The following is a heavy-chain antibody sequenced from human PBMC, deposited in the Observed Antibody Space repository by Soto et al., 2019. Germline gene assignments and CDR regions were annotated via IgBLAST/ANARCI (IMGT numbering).Heavy chain of an antibody. V-gene: IGHV3-23*01. J-gene: IGHJ4*02. CDR3: ALPYAGDPAGFDY. CDR2: ISGSGGST. Sequence: PGGSLRLSCAASGFTFSSYAMSWVRQAPGKGLEWVSAISGSGGSTYYADSVKGRFTISRDNSKNTLYLQMNSLRAEDTALYYCALPYAGDPAGFDYWGQGTLVTVSS. D-gene: IGHD2-21*02. CDR1: GFTFSSYA.